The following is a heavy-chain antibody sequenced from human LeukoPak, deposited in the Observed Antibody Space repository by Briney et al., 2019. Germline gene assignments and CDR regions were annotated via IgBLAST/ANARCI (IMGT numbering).Heavy chain of an antibody. V-gene: IGHV3-21*01. J-gene: IGHJ4*02. CDR3: ARDGHLSRQWLGREVDY. CDR1: GFTFSSYS. D-gene: IGHD6-19*01. CDR2: ISSSSSYI. Sequence: PGGSLRLSCAASGFTFSSYSMNWVRQAPGKGLEWVSSISSSSSYIYYADSVKGRFTISRDNAKNSLYLQMNSLRAEDTAVYYCARDGHLSRQWLGREVDYWGQGTLVTVSS.